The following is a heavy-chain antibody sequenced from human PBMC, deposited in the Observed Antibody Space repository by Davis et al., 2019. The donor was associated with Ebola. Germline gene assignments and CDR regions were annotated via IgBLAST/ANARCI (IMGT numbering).Heavy chain of an antibody. Sequence: SETLSLTCGVYGGSFSGYYWSWIRQPPGKGLEWIGEINHSGSTNYNPSLKSRVTISVDTSKNQFSLKLSSVTAADTAVYYCARSGYSSSWYNWFDPWGQGTLVTVSS. CDR3: ARSGYSSSWYNWFDP. J-gene: IGHJ5*02. D-gene: IGHD6-13*01. V-gene: IGHV4-34*01. CDR1: GGSFSGYY. CDR2: INHSGST.